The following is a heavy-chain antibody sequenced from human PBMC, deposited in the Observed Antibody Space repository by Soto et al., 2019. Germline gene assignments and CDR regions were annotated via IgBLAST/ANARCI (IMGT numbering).Heavy chain of an antibody. CDR2: INHSGST. Sequence: SETLSLTCAVYGGSFSGYYWSWIRQPPGKGLEWIGEINHSGSTNYNPSLKSRVTISVDTSKNQFSLKLSSVTAADTAVYYCARGWYYGSGSYYNPYYYYYGMDVWGQGTTVTVSS. V-gene: IGHV4-34*01. CDR1: GGSFSGYY. D-gene: IGHD3-10*01. CDR3: ARGWYYGSGSYYNPYYYYYGMDV. J-gene: IGHJ6*02.